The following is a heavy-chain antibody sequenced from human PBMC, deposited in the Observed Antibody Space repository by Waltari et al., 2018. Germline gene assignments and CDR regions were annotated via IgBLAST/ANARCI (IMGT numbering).Heavy chain of an antibody. V-gene: IGHV4-39*07. CDR1: GGSISSSSYS. J-gene: IGHJ4*02. CDR3: ARLSILTGFQDY. CDR2: IYYSGST. Sequence: QLQLQESGPGLVKPSETLSLTCTVSGGSISSSSYSWGWIRQPPGKGLEWIGSIYYSGSTYYNPSLKSRVTISVDTSKNQFSLKLSSVTAADTAVYYCARLSILTGFQDYWGQGTLVTVSS. D-gene: IGHD3-9*01.